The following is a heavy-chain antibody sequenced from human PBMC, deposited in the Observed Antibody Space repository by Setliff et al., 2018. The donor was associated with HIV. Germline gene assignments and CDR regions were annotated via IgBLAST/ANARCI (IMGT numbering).Heavy chain of an antibody. D-gene: IGHD2-2*01. CDR2: IWFDASYK. V-gene: IGHV3-33*08. Sequence: GASVKVSCTASGFNSGSYWMNWVRQAPGKGPEWVAVIWFDASYKYHADSVEGRFTISRDNSKNTLYLQMNNLSADDTAVYYCARAQWVIPGAMRGSDALDIWGQGTTVTVSS. CDR1: GFNSGSYW. CDR3: ARAQWVIPGAMRGSDALDI. J-gene: IGHJ3*02.